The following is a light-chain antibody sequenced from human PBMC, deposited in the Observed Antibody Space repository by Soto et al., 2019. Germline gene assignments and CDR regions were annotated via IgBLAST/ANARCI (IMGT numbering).Light chain of an antibody. CDR2: DVS. CDR1: SSDVGAYNY. V-gene: IGLV2-11*01. CDR3: CSYAGTYSYV. Sequence: QSALTQPRSVSGSPGQSVTISCTGTSSDVGAYNYDSWYQHHPGKAPKYMIYDVSKRPSGVPDRFSGSKSGNTASLTISGLQAEDEADYYCCSYAGTYSYVFGTGTKLTVL. J-gene: IGLJ1*01.